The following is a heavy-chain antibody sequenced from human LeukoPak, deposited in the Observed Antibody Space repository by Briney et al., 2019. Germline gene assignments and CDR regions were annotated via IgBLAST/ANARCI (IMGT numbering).Heavy chain of an antibody. CDR2: IIPIFGTA. J-gene: IGHJ5*02. CDR3: ARDRCSSTSCYRSTYNWFDP. V-gene: IGHV1-69*05. CDR1: GGTFSSYA. Sequence: SVKVSCKASGGTFSSYAISWVRQAPGQGLEWMGGIIPIFGTANYAQKFQGRVTITTDESTSTAYMKLSSLRSEDTAVYYCARDRCSSTSCYRSTYNWFDPWGQGTLVTVSS. D-gene: IGHD2-2*01.